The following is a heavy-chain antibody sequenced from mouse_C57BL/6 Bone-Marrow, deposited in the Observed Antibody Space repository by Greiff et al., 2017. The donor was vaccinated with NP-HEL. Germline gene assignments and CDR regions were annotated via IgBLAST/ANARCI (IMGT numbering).Heavy chain of an antibody. J-gene: IGHJ2*01. CDR1: GYTFTSYW. D-gene: IGHD1-1*01. Sequence: QVQLKQPGAELVRPGSSVKLSCKASGYTFTSYWMHWVKQRPIQGLEWIGNIDPSDSETHYNQKFKDKATLTVDKSSSTAYMQLSSLTSEDSAVYYCARGYYGSGDYWGQGTTLTVSS. CDR3: ARGYYGSGDY. CDR2: IDPSDSET. V-gene: IGHV1-52*01.